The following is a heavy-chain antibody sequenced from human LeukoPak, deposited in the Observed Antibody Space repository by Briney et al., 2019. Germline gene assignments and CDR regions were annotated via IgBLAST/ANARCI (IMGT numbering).Heavy chain of an antibody. D-gene: IGHD3-3*01. V-gene: IGHV3-23*01. CDR1: GFTFDTFG. CDR3: AKGTVRLLEWGQRGYFDY. Sequence: PGGSLRLSCAASGFTFDTFGMNWVRQAPGKGLEWVASVSSTLDNTYYADSVKGRFTISRDNSVNTLYLQMNSLRADDTAIYYCAKGTVRLLEWGQRGYFDYWGQGALVTVSS. CDR2: VSSTLDNT. J-gene: IGHJ4*03.